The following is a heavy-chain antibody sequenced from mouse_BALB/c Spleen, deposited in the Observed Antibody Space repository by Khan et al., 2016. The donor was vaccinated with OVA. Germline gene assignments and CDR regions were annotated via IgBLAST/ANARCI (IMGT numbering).Heavy chain of an antibody. D-gene: IGHD1-1*01. Sequence: QIQLQQSGAELAKPGDSVKMSCMASGYTFTTYWMHWIKQTPGQALEWIGYINTSTDYIEYNQKFKDQSTLTTDNSSSSAYLQLNSLTSEDSTVYFCRRRGLSGIFIYWGQGTQVTVSA. V-gene: IGHV1-7*01. CDR1: GYTFTTYW. J-gene: IGHJ3*01. CDR2: INTSTDYI. CDR3: RRRGLSGIFIY.